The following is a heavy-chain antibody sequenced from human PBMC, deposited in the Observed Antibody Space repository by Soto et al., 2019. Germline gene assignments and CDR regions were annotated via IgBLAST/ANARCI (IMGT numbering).Heavy chain of an antibody. D-gene: IGHD5-18*01. CDR3: ARAIRGSSYVVDY. J-gene: IGHJ4*02. CDR1: GFTFSSHS. Sequence: PGGSLRLSCAASGFTFSSHSINWVRQAPGKGLEWVSYMSGSGATKYYADSVKGRFTISRDNARNSLYLQMSSLSDEDTAVYDCARAIRGSSYVVDYWGQGTLVTVSS. CDR2: MSGSGATK. V-gene: IGHV3-48*02.